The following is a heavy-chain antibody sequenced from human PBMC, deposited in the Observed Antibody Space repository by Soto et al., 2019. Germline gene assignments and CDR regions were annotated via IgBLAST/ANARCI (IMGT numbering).Heavy chain of an antibody. J-gene: IGHJ6*03. CDR3: ARGPIPIWSGYYTVYYMDV. Sequence: ASVKVSCKASGYTFTSYDINWVRQNTGQGLEWMGWMNPNSGNTGYAQKFQGRVTMTRNTSISTAYMELSSLRSEDTAVYYCARGPIPIWSGYYTVYYMDVWGKGTTVTVSS. CDR1: GYTFTSYD. CDR2: MNPNSGNT. D-gene: IGHD3-3*01. V-gene: IGHV1-8*01.